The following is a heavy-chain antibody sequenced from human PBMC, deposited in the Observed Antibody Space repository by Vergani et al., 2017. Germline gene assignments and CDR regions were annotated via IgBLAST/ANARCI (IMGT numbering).Heavy chain of an antibody. V-gene: IGHV4-39*01. Sequence: QMQLQESGPGLVKASETLSLTCTVSGDSIISRSYYWGWIRQPPGKGLEWIGSIYNSGNGDSSSSPKSRVTIWADTSKNQFSLRLTSVTAADTAVYYCASGKYYSDSTSHFRGRYFDVWGRGTLVTVPS. CDR3: ASGKYYSDSTSHFRGRYFDV. D-gene: IGHD3-16*01. CDR2: IYNSGNG. CDR1: GDSIISRSYY. J-gene: IGHJ2*01.